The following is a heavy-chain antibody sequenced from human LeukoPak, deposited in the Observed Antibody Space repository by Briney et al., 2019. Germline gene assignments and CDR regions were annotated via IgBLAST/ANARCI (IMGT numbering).Heavy chain of an antibody. CDR1: RFTFSTYA. Sequence: GGSLRLSCAASRFTFSTYAMTWVRQAPGKGLEWVSLICGTGGSTYYADSVKGRFTSSRDNSKNTLYLQINSLRAEDTAVYSCAKDGVIVVTINWGQGTLVTVSA. D-gene: IGHD5-12*01. CDR3: AKDGVIVVTIN. CDR2: ICGTGGST. J-gene: IGHJ4*02. V-gene: IGHV3-23*01.